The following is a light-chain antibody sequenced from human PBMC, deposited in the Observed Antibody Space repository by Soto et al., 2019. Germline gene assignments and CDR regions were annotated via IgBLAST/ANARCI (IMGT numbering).Light chain of an antibody. CDR2: EVI. CDR1: SSDIGDYNF. Sequence: QSALTQPASVSGSPGQSITISCTGTSSDIGDYNFVSWYQQHPGQAPRLLIYEVIKRPSGISSRFSGSKSGNTASLTISGLQAEDEADYYCSSYTSASTLIFGGGTKLTVL. V-gene: IGLV2-14*03. J-gene: IGLJ2*01. CDR3: SSYTSASTLI.